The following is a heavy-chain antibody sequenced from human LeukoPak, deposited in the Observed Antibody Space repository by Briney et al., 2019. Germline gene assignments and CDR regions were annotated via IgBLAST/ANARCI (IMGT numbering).Heavy chain of an antibody. J-gene: IGHJ4*02. V-gene: IGHV1-18*01. CDR3: ARVHSSSFDY. CDR2: ISAYNGNT. CDR1: GGTFSNYA. D-gene: IGHD6-13*01. Sequence: ASVKVSCKASGGTFSNYAISWVRQAPGQGLEWMGWISAYNGNTNYAQKLQGRVTMTTDTSTSTAYMELRSLRSDDTAVYYCARVHSSSFDYWGQGTLVTVSS.